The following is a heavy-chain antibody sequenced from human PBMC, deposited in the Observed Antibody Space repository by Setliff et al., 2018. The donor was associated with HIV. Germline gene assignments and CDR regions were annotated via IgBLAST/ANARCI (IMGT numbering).Heavy chain of an antibody. Sequence: SETLSLTCAVYDGSFSGYYWTWIRQSPGKGLEWIGSGFHSGTTYYNPSLKSRVTISVDTSKNQFSLKLSSVTAADTAVYYCASSQQQLNPPDSWGQGTLVTVSS. D-gene: IGHD6-13*01. CDR1: DGSFSGYY. J-gene: IGHJ5*01. CDR2: GFHSGTT. V-gene: IGHV4-34*12. CDR3: ASSQQQLNPPDS.